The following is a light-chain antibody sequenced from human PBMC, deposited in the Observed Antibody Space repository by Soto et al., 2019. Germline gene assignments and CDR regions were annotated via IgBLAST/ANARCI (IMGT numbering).Light chain of an antibody. V-gene: IGKV2-28*01. CDR2: LGS. CDR1: QSLLHSNGYNY. J-gene: IGKJ5*01. Sequence: DLVMTQSPLSLPVTPGEPASISCRSSQSLLHSNGYNYLDWYLQKPGQSPQLLIYLGSNRASGLPDRFSGSGSGSEFTLTISGLEPEDFAVYFCQHFGSSPPVTFGQGTRLEI. CDR3: QHFGSSPPVT.